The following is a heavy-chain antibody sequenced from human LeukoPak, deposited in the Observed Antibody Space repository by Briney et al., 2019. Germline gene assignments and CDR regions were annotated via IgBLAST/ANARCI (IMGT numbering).Heavy chain of an antibody. D-gene: IGHD3-22*01. V-gene: IGHV1-2*02. J-gene: IGHJ4*02. CDR3: ARAPSYSDRSGYYYFDS. CDR1: GYTFSDYF. CDR2: INPNSGGT. Sequence: ASVKVSCKASGYTFSDYFLHWVRQAPGQGLEWMGWINPNSGGTNSAQKFQGRVTMTRGTSVSTAYIELSRLSSDDTAMYYCARAPSYSDRSGYYYFDSWGQGTLVTVSS.